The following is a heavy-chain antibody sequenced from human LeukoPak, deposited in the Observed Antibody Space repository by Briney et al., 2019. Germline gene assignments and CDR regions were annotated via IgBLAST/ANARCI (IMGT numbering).Heavy chain of an antibody. CDR2: IYYSGST. D-gene: IGHD2-15*01. J-gene: IGHJ5*02. CDR3: ARRYCSGGSCSGTIRFDP. V-gene: IGHV4-59*08. CDR1: GGSLSNNY. Sequence: SETLSLTCTVSGGSLSNNYWSWIRQPPGKGLEWIGYIYYSGSTNYNPSLRSRVTISVDTSKNQFSLKLRSVTAADTAVYYCARRYCSGGSCSGTIRFDPWGQGTLVTVSS.